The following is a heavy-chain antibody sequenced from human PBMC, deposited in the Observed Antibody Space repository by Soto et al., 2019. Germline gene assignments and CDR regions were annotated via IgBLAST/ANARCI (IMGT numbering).Heavy chain of an antibody. CDR3: ARDNYDSSGYPKEDYFDY. D-gene: IGHD3-22*01. J-gene: IGHJ4*02. V-gene: IGHV4-61*01. CDR1: GGSVSSGSYY. Sequence: TLSLTCTVSGGSVSSGSYYWSWIRQPPGKGLEWIGYIYYSGSTNYNPSLKGRVTISVDTSKNQFSLKLSSVTAADTAVYYCARDNYDSSGYPKEDYFDYWGQGTLVTVSS. CDR2: IYYSGST.